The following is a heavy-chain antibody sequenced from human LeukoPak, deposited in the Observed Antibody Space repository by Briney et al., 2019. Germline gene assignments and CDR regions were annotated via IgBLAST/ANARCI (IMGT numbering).Heavy chain of an antibody. CDR3: ARDQSYYDSSGYFDY. CDR1: GFTFSDYY. Sequence: GGSLRLSCAASGFTFSDYYMSWIRQAPGKGLEWVSYISSSGSTIYYADSVKGRFTISRDNAKNSLYLQVNSLRAEDTAVYYCARDQSYYDSSGYFDYWGQGTLVTVSS. D-gene: IGHD3-22*01. CDR2: ISSSGSTI. J-gene: IGHJ4*02. V-gene: IGHV3-11*01.